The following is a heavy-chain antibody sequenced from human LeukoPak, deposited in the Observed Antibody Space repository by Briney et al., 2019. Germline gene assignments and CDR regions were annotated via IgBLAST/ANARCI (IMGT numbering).Heavy chain of an antibody. D-gene: IGHD5-18*01. V-gene: IGHV4-30-4*08. CDR2: IHYSGNT. Sequence: SETLSLTCTVSGGSISSSSYYWGWIRQPPGKGLEWIGYIHYSGNTYYNSSLKSRVTISLDKSKNQFSLKLSSVTAADTAVYYCARVPDTSMAYFDYWGQGTLVTVSS. CDR1: GGSISSSSYY. J-gene: IGHJ4*02. CDR3: ARVPDTSMAYFDY.